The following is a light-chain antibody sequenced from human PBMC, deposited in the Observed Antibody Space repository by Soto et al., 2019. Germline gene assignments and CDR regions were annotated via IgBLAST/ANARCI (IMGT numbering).Light chain of an antibody. Sequence: IQLTQSPSSLSASVGDRVTVTCRASEGITNYLAWYQQKAGKAPKLLIYDASTLHSGVPSRFSGSGSGTDFPLTISGLQPEDFATYSCQQLTRYPSTFGGGTKVQLK. CDR3: QQLTRYPST. V-gene: IGKV1-9*01. CDR2: DAS. J-gene: IGKJ4*01. CDR1: EGITNY.